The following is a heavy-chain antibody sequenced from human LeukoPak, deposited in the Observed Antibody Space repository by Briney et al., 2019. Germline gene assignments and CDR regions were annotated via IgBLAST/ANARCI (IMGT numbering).Heavy chain of an antibody. J-gene: IGHJ5*02. V-gene: IGHV3-7*04. Sequence: GGSLRLSCAASEFTFSSYWMSWVRQTPGKGLEWVANIKQDGSEKYYVDSVKGRFTISRDNAKNSLYLQMNSLRAEDTAVYYCARPHYSSSWYWFDPWGQGTLVTVSS. CDR3: ARPHYSSSWYWFDP. CDR2: IKQDGSEK. D-gene: IGHD6-13*01. CDR1: EFTFSSYW.